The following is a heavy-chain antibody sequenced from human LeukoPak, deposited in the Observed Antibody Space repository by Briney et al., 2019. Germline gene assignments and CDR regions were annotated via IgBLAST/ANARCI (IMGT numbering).Heavy chain of an antibody. Sequence: ASVKVSCKASVGTFSSYAISWVRQAPGQGLEWMGGIIPIFGTANYAQKFQGRVTITTDESTSTAYMELSSLRSEDTAVYYCARARFGKSQLYYYYYVDVWGKGTTVTVSS. CDR2: IIPIFGTA. V-gene: IGHV1-69*05. CDR1: VGTFSSYA. D-gene: IGHD3-10*01. CDR3: ARARFGKSQLYYYYYVDV. J-gene: IGHJ6*03.